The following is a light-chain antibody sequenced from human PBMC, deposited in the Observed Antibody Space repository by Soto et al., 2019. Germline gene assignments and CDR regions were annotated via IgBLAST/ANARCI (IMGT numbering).Light chain of an antibody. CDR1: SSNIGSNY. CDR3: AAWDDSLSVNYV. J-gene: IGLJ1*01. CDR2: RNN. Sequence: QSALTQPPSASGTPGQRVTISCSGSSSNIGSNYVYWYQQLPGTAPKLLIYRNNQRPSGVPDRFSGSKSGTSASLAISGLRSEDEPDYYCAAWDDSLSVNYVFGTGTKVTVL. V-gene: IGLV1-47*01.